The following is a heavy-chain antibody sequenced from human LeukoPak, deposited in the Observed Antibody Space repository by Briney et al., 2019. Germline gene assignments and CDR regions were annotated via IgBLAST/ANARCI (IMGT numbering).Heavy chain of an antibody. J-gene: IGHJ6*04. CDR2: ISSSGSTI. CDR3: AALGITMIGGV. D-gene: IGHD3-10*02. Sequence: PGGSLRLSCAASGFTFSSYEMNWVRQAPGKGLEWVSYISSSGSTIYYADSVKGRFTISRDNAKNSLYLQMNSLRAGDTAVYYCAALGITMIGGVWGKGTTVTISS. CDR1: GFTFSSYE. V-gene: IGHV3-48*03.